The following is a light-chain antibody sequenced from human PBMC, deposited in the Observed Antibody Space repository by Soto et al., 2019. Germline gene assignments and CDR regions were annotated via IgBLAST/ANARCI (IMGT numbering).Light chain of an antibody. CDR1: QSVSSSY. V-gene: IGKV3-20*01. CDR2: GAS. Sequence: EIVLTQSPGTLSLSPGERATLSCRASQSVSSSYLAWYYQKHGQAPRLLIYGASSRATGIPDRFSGSGSGTDFTLTISRLEPEDFAVYYCQQYGSSPGTFGQGTKVDIK. J-gene: IGKJ1*01. CDR3: QQYGSSPGT.